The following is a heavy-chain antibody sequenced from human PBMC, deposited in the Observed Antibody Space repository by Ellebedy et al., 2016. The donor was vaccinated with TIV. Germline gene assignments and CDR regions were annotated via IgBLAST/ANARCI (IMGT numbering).Heavy chain of an antibody. D-gene: IGHD3-22*01. CDR3: ARCSYDSSGFYYYYGMDV. CDR2: IHHTGST. J-gene: IGHJ6*02. CDR1: GDPSRNYY. V-gene: IGHV4-4*08. Sequence: GSLRLSCIVSGDPSRNYYWTWVRQSPGKGLQWIGHIHHTGSTYYNPSLKSRVTISVDTSKNQFSLKLSSVTAADTAVYYCARCSYDSSGFYYYYGMDVWGQGTTVTVSS.